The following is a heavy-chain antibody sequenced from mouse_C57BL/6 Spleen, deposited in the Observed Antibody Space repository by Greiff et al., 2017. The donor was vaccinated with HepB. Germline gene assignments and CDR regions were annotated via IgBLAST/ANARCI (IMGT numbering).Heavy chain of an antibody. V-gene: IGHV1-42*01. D-gene: IGHD5-5*01. CDR3: ARGTIYYKNRHYYAMDY. J-gene: IGHJ4*01. CDR1: GYSFTGYY. Sequence: VQLQQSGPELVKPGASVKISCKASGYSFTGYYMNWVKQSPEKSLEWIGEINPSTGGTTYNQKFKAQATLTVDKSSSTAYMQLKSLTSEDSAVYYCARGTIYYKNRHYYAMDYWGQGTSVTVSS. CDR2: INPSTGGT.